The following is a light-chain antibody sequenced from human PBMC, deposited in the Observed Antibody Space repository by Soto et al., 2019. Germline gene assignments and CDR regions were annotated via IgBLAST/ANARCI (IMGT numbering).Light chain of an antibody. V-gene: IGLV7-46*01. Sequence: QAVVTQEPSLTVSPGGTVTLTCGSSTGAVTSNHHPYWFQQKAGQARRTLIYDTSNKHSWTPARFSGSLRGDKAALTLSGAQPEDEAQYYCLLSYNAARVFGGGTKLTVL. CDR1: TGAVTSNHH. CDR3: LLSYNAARV. J-gene: IGLJ2*01. CDR2: DTS.